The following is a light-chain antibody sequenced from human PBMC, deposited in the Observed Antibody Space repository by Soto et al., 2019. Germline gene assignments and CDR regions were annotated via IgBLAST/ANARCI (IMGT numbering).Light chain of an antibody. Sequence: DIVMTQSPDSLPMSLGERATINCKSSQSILYSANNKNYLAWYQQKPGQPPKLLIYWASTREFGVPDRFSGSGSGTDFTLTISSLQAEDVAVYYCHQYYSTPPTFGQGTKVEIK. J-gene: IGKJ1*01. CDR2: WAS. CDR1: QSILYSANNKNY. CDR3: HQYYSTPPT. V-gene: IGKV4-1*01.